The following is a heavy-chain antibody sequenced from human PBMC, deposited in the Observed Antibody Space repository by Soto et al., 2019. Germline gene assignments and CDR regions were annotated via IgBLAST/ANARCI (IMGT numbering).Heavy chain of an antibody. CDR3: ARVEGGPPDAFDI. D-gene: IGHD2-15*01. J-gene: IGHJ3*02. CDR2: IYYSGST. Sequence: SETLSLTCTVSGGSVSSGSYYWSWIRQPPGKGLEWSGYIYYSGSTNYNPSLKSRVTIAVDTSKNQCTLKLSSVTAADTAVYYCARVEGGPPDAFDIWGQGTMVTVSS. V-gene: IGHV4-61*01. CDR1: GGSVSSGSYY.